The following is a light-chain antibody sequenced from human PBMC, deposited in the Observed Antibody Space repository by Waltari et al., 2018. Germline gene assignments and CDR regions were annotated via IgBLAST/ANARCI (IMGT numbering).Light chain of an antibody. V-gene: IGLV2-14*03. CDR2: DVT. Sequence: QSALPQPASVPGSPGQSTTISCTGTTSAIGTYSSVAWYQQHPGKAPKVVISDVTIRPSGVSNRFSGSKSGNTASLTISGLLAEYEADYYCSSFTSGSTWVFGGGTKLTVL. CDR3: SSFTSGSTWV. CDR1: TSAIGTYSS. J-gene: IGLJ3*02.